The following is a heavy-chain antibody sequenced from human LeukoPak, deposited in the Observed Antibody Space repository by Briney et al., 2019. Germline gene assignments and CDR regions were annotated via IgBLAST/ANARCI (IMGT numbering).Heavy chain of an antibody. V-gene: IGHV1-2*02. CDR2: INPNNGDT. J-gene: IGHJ4*02. CDR3: ARDPRDGYNCPFDY. D-gene: IGHD5-24*01. Sequence: EASVNVSCKASGYIFKTYGITWVRQAPGQGLEWMGWINPNNGDTNYAQKFQGRVTMTRDTSITTAYMELTSLKSDDTAAYYCARDPRDGYNCPFDYWGQGTLVTVSS. CDR1: GYIFKTYG.